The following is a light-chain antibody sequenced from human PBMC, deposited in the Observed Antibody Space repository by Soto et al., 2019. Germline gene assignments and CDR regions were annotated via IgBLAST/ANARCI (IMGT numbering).Light chain of an antibody. CDR2: AAS. CDR3: QKYNSVPLT. Sequence: DIQMTQSPSSLSASVGDRVTITCRASQDINNYLAWYQQKPGKVPKLLMYAASTLHSGVPSRFSGSGSGTDFTLTISSLQPEDVATYYCQKYNSVPLTFGGGTKVEIK. J-gene: IGKJ4*01. CDR1: QDINNY. V-gene: IGKV1-27*01.